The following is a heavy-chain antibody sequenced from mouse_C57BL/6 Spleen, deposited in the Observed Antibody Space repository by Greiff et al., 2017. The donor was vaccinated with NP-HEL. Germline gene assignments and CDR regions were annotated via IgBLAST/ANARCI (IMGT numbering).Heavy chain of an antibody. CDR2: IWSGGST. V-gene: IGHV2-2*01. J-gene: IGHJ3*01. CDR1: GFSLTSYG. CDR3: AREGVGDYDDFAY. Sequence: QVQLQQSGPGLVQPSQSLSITCTVSGFSLTSYGVHWVRQSPGKGLEWLGVIWSGGSTDYNAAFISRLSISKDNSKSQVFFKMNSLQADDTAIYYCAREGVGDYDDFAYWGQGTLVTVSA. D-gene: IGHD2-4*01.